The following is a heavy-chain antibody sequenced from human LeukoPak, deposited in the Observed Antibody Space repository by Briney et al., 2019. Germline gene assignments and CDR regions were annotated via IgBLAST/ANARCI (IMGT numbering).Heavy chain of an antibody. Sequence: GESLKISCKGSGYSFTNFWIGWVRQMSGKGLEWMGVIYPGDSDTRYSPSFRGQVTISADKSISTAYLQWSSLKASDTAMYYCASAIVGAPSPDYWGQGTLATVSS. J-gene: IGHJ4*02. CDR1: GYSFTNFW. V-gene: IGHV5-51*01. CDR2: IYPGDSDT. D-gene: IGHD1-26*01. CDR3: ASAIVGAPSPDY.